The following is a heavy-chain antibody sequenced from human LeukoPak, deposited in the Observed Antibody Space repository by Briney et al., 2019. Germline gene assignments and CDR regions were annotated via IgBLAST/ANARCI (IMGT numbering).Heavy chain of an antibody. CDR3: ARGRSNCSSTSCSTNWFDP. CDR1: GFTFSSYW. D-gene: IGHD2-2*01. CDR2: INSDGSST. V-gene: IGHV3-74*01. J-gene: IGHJ5*02. Sequence: GGSLRLSCAASGFTFSSYWMHWVRQAPGKGLVWVSRINSDGSSTSYADSVKGRFTISRDNAKNTLYLQMNSLRAEDTAVYYCARGRSNCSSTSCSTNWFDPWGQGTLVTVSS.